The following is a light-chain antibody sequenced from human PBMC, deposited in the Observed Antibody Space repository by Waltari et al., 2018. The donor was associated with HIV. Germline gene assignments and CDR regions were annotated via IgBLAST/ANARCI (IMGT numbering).Light chain of an antibody. CDR2: EVT. CDR3: FSYAGDNMGV. V-gene: IGLV2-8*01. CDR1: SADIGGYDF. J-gene: IGLJ1*01. Sequence: QSALTQPPSASGSPGQPVPISCAGSSADIGGYDFVSWFQQYPGQAPKLRIYEVTKRPPGVPDRCSGTKSGNTASLTVSRLQPDDEADYYCFSYAGDNMGVFGLGTRVTVL.